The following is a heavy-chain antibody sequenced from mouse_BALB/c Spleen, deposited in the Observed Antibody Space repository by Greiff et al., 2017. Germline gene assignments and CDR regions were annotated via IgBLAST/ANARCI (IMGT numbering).Heavy chain of an antibody. CDR1: GFTFSSYA. V-gene: IGHV5-6-5*01. CDR3: ARGRVPSWFAY. Sequence: EVMLVESGGGLVKPGGSLKLSCAASGFTFSSYAMSWVRQTPEKRLEWVASISSGGSTYYPDSVKGRFTISRDNARNILYLQMSSLRSEDTAMYYCARGRVPSWFAYWGQGTLVTVSA. D-gene: IGHD5-1*01. CDR2: ISSGGST. J-gene: IGHJ3*01.